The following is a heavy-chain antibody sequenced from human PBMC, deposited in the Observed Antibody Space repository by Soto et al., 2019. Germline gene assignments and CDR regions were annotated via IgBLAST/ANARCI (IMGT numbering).Heavy chain of an antibody. CDR3: GRQAALWEKVDF. V-gene: IGHV3-74*01. D-gene: IGHD3-10*01. J-gene: IGHJ1*01. CDR2: IETDGTTQ. CDR1: GFTFAKYW. Sequence: ASVKVSCVVSGFTFAKYWMHWVRQAPGKGLVWVARIETDGTTQTYADSVEGRFTISRDNAKNTLYLHMNSLRAEDTAVYYCGRQAALWEKVDFRGHGTPVTVS.